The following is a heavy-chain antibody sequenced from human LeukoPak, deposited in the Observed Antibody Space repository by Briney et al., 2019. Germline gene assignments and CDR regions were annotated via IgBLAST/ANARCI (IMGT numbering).Heavy chain of an antibody. Sequence: SETLSLTCAVYGGSFSGYYWSWIRQPPGKGLEWIGEINHSGSTNYNPSLKSRVTISVDTSKNQFSLQVNSVTPEDTAVYYCAREGYYYGSGSYRTLNWFDPWGQGTLVTVSS. CDR3: AREGYYYGSGSYRTLNWFDP. CDR1: GGSFSGYY. J-gene: IGHJ5*02. V-gene: IGHV4-34*01. D-gene: IGHD3-10*01. CDR2: INHSGST.